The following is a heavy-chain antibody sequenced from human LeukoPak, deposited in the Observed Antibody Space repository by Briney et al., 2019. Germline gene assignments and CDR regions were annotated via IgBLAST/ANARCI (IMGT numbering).Heavy chain of an antibody. CDR2: ISGSGGST. V-gene: IGHV3-23*01. CDR1: GFTFSSYA. J-gene: IGHJ5*02. D-gene: IGHD3-22*01. Sequence: GGSLRLSCAASGFTFSSYAMSWVRQAPGKGLEWVSAISGSGGSTYYADSMKGRFTISRDNSKNTLYLQMNSLRAEDTAVYYCAIRYYYDSSGYLWGQGTLVTVSS. CDR3: AIRYYYDSSGYL.